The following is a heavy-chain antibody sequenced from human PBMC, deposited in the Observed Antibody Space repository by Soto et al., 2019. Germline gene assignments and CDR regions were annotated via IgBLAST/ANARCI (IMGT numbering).Heavy chain of an antibody. J-gene: IGHJ5*02. CDR2: IIPIFGTA. CDR3: ARTPIEPNWFDP. V-gene: IGHV1-69*13. D-gene: IGHD2-15*01. Sequence: SSVKVSCKASGGTFSSYAISWVRQAPGQGLEWMGGIIPIFGTANYAQKFQGRVTITADESTSTAYMELSSLRSEDTAVYYCARTPIEPNWFDPWGQGTLVTVSS. CDR1: GGTFSSYA.